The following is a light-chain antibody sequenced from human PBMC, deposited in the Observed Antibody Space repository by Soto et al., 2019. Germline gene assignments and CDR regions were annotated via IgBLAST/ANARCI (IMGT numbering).Light chain of an antibody. CDR2: GNS. CDR3: QSYDSSLSGAV. CDR1: SSNIGAGYD. Sequence: QSALTQPPSVSGAPGQRVTMSYTGSSSNIGAGYDVHWYQQLPGTAPKLLIYGNSNRPSGVPDRFSGSKSGTSASLAITGLQAEDEADYYCQSYDSSLSGAVFGGGTQLTVL. V-gene: IGLV1-40*01. J-gene: IGLJ7*01.